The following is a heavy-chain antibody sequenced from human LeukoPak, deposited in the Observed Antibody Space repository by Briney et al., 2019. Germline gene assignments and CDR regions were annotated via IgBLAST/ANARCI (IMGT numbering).Heavy chain of an antibody. V-gene: IGHV4-30-2*01. Sequence: SQTLSLTCAVSGVSISSGGYSWSWIRQPPGKGLEWIGYIYHSGSTYYNPSLKSRVTISVDRSKNQFSLKLSSVTAADTAVYYCARVVYYYGSGSYHGHWYFDLWGRGTLVTVSS. CDR3: ARVVYYYGSGSYHGHWYFDL. CDR2: IYHSGST. D-gene: IGHD3-10*01. J-gene: IGHJ2*01. CDR1: GVSISSGGYS.